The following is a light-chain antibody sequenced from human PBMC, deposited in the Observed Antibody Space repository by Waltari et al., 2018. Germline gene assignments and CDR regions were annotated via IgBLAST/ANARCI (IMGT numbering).Light chain of an antibody. CDR3: AAWDDSLNGWWV. V-gene: IGLV1-44*01. Sequence: QSVLSQPPSASGTPGQRVTISCSGRSSNVGTNVVNWYQQVPGKAPKLLIYRNDLRPPGVPDRFSGSKSGSSASLAISGLQSEDEADYYCAAWDDSLNGWWVFGGGTKVTVL. J-gene: IGLJ3*02. CDR1: SSNVGTNV. CDR2: RND.